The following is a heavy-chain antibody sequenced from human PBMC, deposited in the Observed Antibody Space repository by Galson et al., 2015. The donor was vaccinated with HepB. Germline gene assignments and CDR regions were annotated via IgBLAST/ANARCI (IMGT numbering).Heavy chain of an antibody. CDR1: EFTFSNYW. CDR3: ARAGSSSDSGAYYPFDY. Sequence: SLRLSCAASEFTFSNYWMHWVRQAPGEGLVGVSRIKNDGTYSNYADSVKGRFTISRDNAKNTLYLQMNSLRVEDTAFYYCARAGSSSDSGAYYPFDYWGQGTLVTVSS. J-gene: IGHJ4*02. V-gene: IGHV3-74*01. D-gene: IGHD3-22*01. CDR2: IKNDGTYS.